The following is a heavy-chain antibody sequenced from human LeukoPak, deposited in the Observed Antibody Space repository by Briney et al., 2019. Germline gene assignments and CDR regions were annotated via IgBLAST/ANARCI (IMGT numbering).Heavy chain of an antibody. CDR2: IYYSGST. CDR3: ATVARRY. D-gene: IGHD6-6*01. J-gene: IGHJ4*02. CDR1: GGSISSTSYN. V-gene: IGHV4-39*07. Sequence: SETLSLTCTVSGGSISSTSYNSGWLRQPPGKGLEWIASIYYSGSTYYNPSLKSRVTISLDTSKNQFSLKLTSVTAADTAVYYCATVARRYWGQGTLVTVSS.